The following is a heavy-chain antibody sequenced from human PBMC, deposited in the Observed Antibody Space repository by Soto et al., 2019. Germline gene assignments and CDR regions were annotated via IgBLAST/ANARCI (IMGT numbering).Heavy chain of an antibody. CDR3: ARDFPTVVNWFDP. J-gene: IGHJ5*02. CDR2: IIPIFGTA. D-gene: IGHD4-17*01. V-gene: IGHV1-69*06. Sequence: SVKVSCKASGGTFSSYAISWVRQAPGQGLEWMGGIIPIFGTANYAQKFQGRVTITADKSTSTAYMELSSLRSEDTAVYYCARDFPTVVNWFDPWGQGTLVTVSS. CDR1: GGTFSSYA.